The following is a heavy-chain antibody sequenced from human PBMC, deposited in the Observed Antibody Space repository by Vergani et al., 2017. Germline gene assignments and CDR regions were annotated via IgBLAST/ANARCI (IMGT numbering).Heavy chain of an antibody. V-gene: IGHV4-59*11. CDR2: MSHSGSP. D-gene: IGHD6-19*01. CDR3: ARRGDGHSQWLDA. Sequence: QVQLQESGPGLVKPSETLSLTCPVPGVSISAHYWSWIRQPPGRGLEWIGYMSHSGSPNHNPSLKSRLNISLDMSKNQISLRLSSVTAADTAVYYCARRGDGHSQWLDAWGQGILVTVSS. CDR1: GVSISAHY. J-gene: IGHJ5*02.